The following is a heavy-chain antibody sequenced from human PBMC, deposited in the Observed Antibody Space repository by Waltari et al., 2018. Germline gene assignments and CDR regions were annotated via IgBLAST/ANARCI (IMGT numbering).Heavy chain of an antibody. CDR2: VKSDGSDT. V-gene: IGHV3-74*01. CDR1: GFTFSDYW. Sequence: EVQLLESGGGLVQPGESLSLSCAASGFTFSDYWMHWVRQAPGKGLVWVSRVKSDGSDTDSADFAKGRFTISRDNAKNTLYLQMKGLRGDDTAIYYCTRGPRTGNYEYGLDVWGQGTMVTVSS. J-gene: IGHJ3*01. D-gene: IGHD3-3*01. CDR3: TRGPRTGNYEYGLDV.